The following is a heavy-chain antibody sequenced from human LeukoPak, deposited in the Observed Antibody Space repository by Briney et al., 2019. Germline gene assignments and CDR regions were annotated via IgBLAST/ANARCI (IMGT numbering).Heavy chain of an antibody. Sequence: ASVKVSCKASGYTFTSYYMHWVRQAPGQGLEWMGIINPSGGSPSYAQKFQGRVTMTRDTSASTVYIELRNLTSDDTAVYFCARDRSSGWYPLDYWGQGTLVTVSS. CDR3: ARDRSSGWYPLDY. V-gene: IGHV1-46*01. J-gene: IGHJ4*02. CDR1: GYTFTSYY. D-gene: IGHD6-19*01. CDR2: INPSGGSP.